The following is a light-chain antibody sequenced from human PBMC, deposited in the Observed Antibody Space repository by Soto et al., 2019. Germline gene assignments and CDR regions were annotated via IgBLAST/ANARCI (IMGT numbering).Light chain of an antibody. V-gene: IGKV3-20*01. CDR2: GAS. Sequence: EIVLTQSPGTLSLSPGERATLSCGASQSVSNTYLAWYQQKPGQAPRLLIYGASSGATGIPDRFSGSGSGTDFTLTISRLEPEDFAVYYCQQYGSSPPYTFGQGTKLEIK. CDR3: QQYGSSPPYT. J-gene: IGKJ2*01. CDR1: QSVSNTY.